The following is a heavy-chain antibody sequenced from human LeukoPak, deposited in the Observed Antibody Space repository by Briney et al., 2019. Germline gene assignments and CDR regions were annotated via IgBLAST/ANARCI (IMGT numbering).Heavy chain of an antibody. D-gene: IGHD2-15*01. J-gene: IGHJ3*02. Sequence: PGGSLRLSCAASGFTFSSYSMNWVRQAPGKGLEWVSSISSSSSYIYYADSVKGRFTISRDNAKNSPYLQMNSLRAEDTAVYYCARDGGVRVVAAATPDAFDIWGQGTMVTVSS. CDR3: ARDGGVRVVAAATPDAFDI. CDR2: ISSSSSYI. CDR1: GFTFSSYS. V-gene: IGHV3-21*01.